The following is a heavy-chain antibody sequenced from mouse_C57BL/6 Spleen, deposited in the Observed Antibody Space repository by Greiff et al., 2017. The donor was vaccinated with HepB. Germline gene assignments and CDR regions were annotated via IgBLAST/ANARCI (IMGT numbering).Heavy chain of an antibody. CDR1: GFNIKDDY. V-gene: IGHV14-4*01. CDR2: IDPENGDT. CDR3: TTLGVTTSGFDY. J-gene: IGHJ2*01. Sequence: VQLQQSGAELVRPGASVKLSCTASGFNIKDDYMHWVKQRPEQGLEWIGWIDPENGDTEYASKFQGKATITADTSSNTAYLQLSSLTSEDTAVYYWTTLGVTTSGFDYWGQGTTLTVSS. D-gene: IGHD2-2*01.